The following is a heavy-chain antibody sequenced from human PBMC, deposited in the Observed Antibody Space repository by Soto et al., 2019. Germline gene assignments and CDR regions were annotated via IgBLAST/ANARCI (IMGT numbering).Heavy chain of an antibody. CDR2: ISYDGSNK. V-gene: IGHV3-30-3*01. Sequence: GGSLRLSCAASGFTFSSYAMHWVRQAPGKGLEWVAAISYDGSNKYYADSVKGRFTISRDNSKNTLYLQMNSLRAEDTAVYYCARDEQGFEADYYYYGMDVWGQGTTVTVSS. D-gene: IGHD6-13*01. CDR1: GFTFSSYA. J-gene: IGHJ6*02. CDR3: ARDEQGFEADYYYYGMDV.